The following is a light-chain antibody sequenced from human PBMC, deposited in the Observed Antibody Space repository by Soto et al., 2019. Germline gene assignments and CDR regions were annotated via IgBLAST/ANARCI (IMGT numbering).Light chain of an antibody. CDR2: EVS. CDR3: SSYTSSNTYV. J-gene: IGLJ1*01. Sequence: QSALTQPPSVSGSPGQSVTISCTGTSSDVGSYNRVSWYQQPPATAPKLMIYEVSNRPSGVPDRFSGSKSANTASLTISGLQAEDEADYYCSSYTSSNTYVFGTGTKVTVL. CDR1: SSDVGSYNR. V-gene: IGLV2-18*02.